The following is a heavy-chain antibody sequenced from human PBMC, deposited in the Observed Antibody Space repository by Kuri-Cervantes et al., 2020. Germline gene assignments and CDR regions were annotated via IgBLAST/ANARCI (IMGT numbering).Heavy chain of an antibody. Sequence: GGSLRLSCAASGFTFSSHGMHWVRQTPGKGLEWVAVLWYDGSHEFCADSVKGRFTISRDNSKNTLYLQMNSLRAEDTAMYYCARDRGSSWFGPMDYWGQGNLV. CDR2: LWYDGSHE. V-gene: IGHV3-33*01. CDR3: ARDRGSSWFGPMDY. CDR1: GFTFSSHG. D-gene: IGHD6-13*01. J-gene: IGHJ4*02.